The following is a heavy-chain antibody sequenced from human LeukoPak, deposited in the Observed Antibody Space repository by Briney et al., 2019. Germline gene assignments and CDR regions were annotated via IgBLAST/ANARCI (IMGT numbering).Heavy chain of an antibody. CDR2: MNPNSGNT. CDR3: ARGRRVEQQLNY. D-gene: IGHD6-13*01. V-gene: IGHV1-8*01. J-gene: IGHJ4*02. CDR1: GYTFTSYD. Sequence: ASVKVSCKASGYTFTSYDINWVRQATGQGLEWMGWMNPNSGNTGYAQKFQGRVTMTRNTSISTAYMELSSPRSEDTAVYYCARGRRVEQQLNYWGQGTLVTVSS.